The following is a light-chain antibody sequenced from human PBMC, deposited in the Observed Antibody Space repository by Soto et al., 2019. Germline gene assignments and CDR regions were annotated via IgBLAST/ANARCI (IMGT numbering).Light chain of an antibody. CDR2: DAS. J-gene: IGKJ2*01. Sequence: DIQMTQSPSTLSASVGDKVTITCRASQRISRWLAWYHQKPGKDPKLLIYDASSLVTGVPSRFRGSGSGTEFTLTISSLQPEDSATYYCQQYNSDMYTFGQGTKVDIK. CDR3: QQYNSDMYT. V-gene: IGKV1-5*01. CDR1: QRISRW.